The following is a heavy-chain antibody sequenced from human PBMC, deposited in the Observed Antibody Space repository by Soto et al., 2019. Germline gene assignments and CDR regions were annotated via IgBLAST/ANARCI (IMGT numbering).Heavy chain of an antibody. D-gene: IGHD3-22*01. CDR3: ATAYYYDSSGYLGDAFDI. V-gene: IGHV3-23*01. Sequence: EVQLLESGGGLVQPGGSLRLSCAASGFTFSSYAMSWVRQAPGKGLEWVSAISGSGGSTYYADFVKGRFTISRDNSKNTLYLQMNSLRAEDTAVYYCATAYYYDSSGYLGDAFDIWGQGTMVTVSS. J-gene: IGHJ3*02. CDR1: GFTFSSYA. CDR2: ISGSGGST.